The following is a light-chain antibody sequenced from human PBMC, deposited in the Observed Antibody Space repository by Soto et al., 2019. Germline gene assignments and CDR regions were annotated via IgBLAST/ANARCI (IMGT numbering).Light chain of an antibody. J-gene: IGKJ1*01. CDR2: GAS. V-gene: IGKV3-20*01. Sequence: VLKKSPGTLSLSPGERATLSCRASQSVSNNYLAWYQQKPGQAPRLLIYGASNRATGIPDRFSGSGSGTDYTLTISRLEPEDFAVYYCQQYGTSPQTFGQGTKV. CDR3: QQYGTSPQT. CDR1: QSVSNNY.